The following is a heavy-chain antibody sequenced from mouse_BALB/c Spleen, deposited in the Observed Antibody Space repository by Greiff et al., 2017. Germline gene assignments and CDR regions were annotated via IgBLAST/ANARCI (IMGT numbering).Heavy chain of an antibody. V-gene: IGHV1S81*02. D-gene: IGHD3-3*01. CDR3: TRWGRRDPWFAY. Sequence: VQRVESGAELVKPGASVKLSCKASGYTFTSYYMYWVKQRPGQGLEWIGEINPSNGGTNFNEKFKSKATLTVDKSSSTAYMQLSSLTSEDSAVYYCTRWGRRDPWFAYWGQGTLVTVSA. J-gene: IGHJ3*01. CDR1: GYTFTSYY. CDR2: INPSNGGT.